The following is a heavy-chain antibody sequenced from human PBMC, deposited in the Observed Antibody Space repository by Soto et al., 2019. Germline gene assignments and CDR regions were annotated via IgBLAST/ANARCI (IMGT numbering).Heavy chain of an antibody. V-gene: IGHV3-48*04. CDR2: VFATSTTI. CDR1: GFTFSSYS. CDR3: AKNPGYYYDSTGYHFDY. J-gene: IGHJ4*02. D-gene: IGHD3-22*01. Sequence: GGSLRLSCVASGFTFSSYSMVWVRQAPGKGLEWISYVFATSTTIYYADSVKGRFTVSRDNAQNSLFLLMNSLRAEDTAVYYCAKNPGYYYDSTGYHFDYWGQGTLVTVSS.